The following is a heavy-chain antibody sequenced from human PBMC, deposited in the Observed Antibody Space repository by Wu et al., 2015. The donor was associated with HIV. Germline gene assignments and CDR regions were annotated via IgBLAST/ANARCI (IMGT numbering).Heavy chain of an antibody. CDR1: GYTFTGYY. D-gene: IGHD1-26*01. Sequence: QVQLVQSGAEVKKPGASVKVSCKASGYTFTGYYMHWVRQAPGQGLEWMGWINPNSGGTNYAQKFQGRVTMTRDTSISTAYMELSRLRSDDTAVYYCARETPGEWELLERKAFDIWGQGTMVTVSS. J-gene: IGHJ3*02. V-gene: IGHV1-2*02. CDR2: INPNSGGT. CDR3: ARETPGEWELLERKAFDI.